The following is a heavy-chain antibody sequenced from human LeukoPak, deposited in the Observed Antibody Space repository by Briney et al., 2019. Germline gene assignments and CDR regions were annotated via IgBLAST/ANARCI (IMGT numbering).Heavy chain of an antibody. D-gene: IGHD1-26*01. Sequence: SETLSLTCTVSGGSISSSSYYWGWIRQPPGKGLEWIGSIYYSGSTYYNPSLKSRVTISVDTSKNQFSLKLSSVTAADTAVYYCARRALGVGAATPDDYWGQGTLVTVSS. J-gene: IGHJ4*02. V-gene: IGHV4-39*01. CDR1: GGSISSSSYY. CDR2: IYYSGST. CDR3: ARRALGVGAATPDDY.